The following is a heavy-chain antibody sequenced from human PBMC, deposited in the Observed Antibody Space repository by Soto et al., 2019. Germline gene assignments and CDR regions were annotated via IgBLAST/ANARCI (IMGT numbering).Heavy chain of an antibody. J-gene: IGHJ4*02. CDR3: ATAFPWDSSRVPDY. CDR2: ISRTSSTI. D-gene: IGHD6-13*01. CDR1: EFTFSSYS. Sequence: EVQLVESGGGLVQPGGSLRLSCAASEFTFSSYSMNWVRQAPGKGLEWVSYISRTSSTIYYADSVKGRFTISRDNAKNPLYLQLNSLRAEDTAVSYCATAFPWDSSRVPDYWGQGTLVIVSS. V-gene: IGHV3-48*04.